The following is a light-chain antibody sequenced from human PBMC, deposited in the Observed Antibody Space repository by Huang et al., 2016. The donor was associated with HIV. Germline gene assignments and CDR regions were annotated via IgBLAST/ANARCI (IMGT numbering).Light chain of an antibody. CDR1: QNINTW. CDR3: QQYNTYWYT. CDR2: MAS. J-gene: IGKJ2*01. Sequence: DIQMTQSPSTLSASVGDRVTITCRASQNINTWLAWYQQKPGKAPDLLIYMASSLQVGVPSRFTGSGSGTEFTLTITSLQPDDLGTYYCQQYNTYWYTFGQGTKLEI. V-gene: IGKV1-5*03.